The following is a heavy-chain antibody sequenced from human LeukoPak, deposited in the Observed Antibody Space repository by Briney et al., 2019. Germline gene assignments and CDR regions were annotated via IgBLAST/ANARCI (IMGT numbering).Heavy chain of an antibody. D-gene: IGHD3-22*01. Sequence: SETLSLTCAVYGGSFSGYYWSWIRQPPGKGLEWIGYIYTSGSTNYNPSLKSRVTISVDTSKNQFSLKLSSVTAADTAVYYCARLPDDSSGSYEFDYWGQGTLVTVSS. CDR2: IYTSGST. V-gene: IGHV4-4*09. CDR3: ARLPDDSSGSYEFDY. J-gene: IGHJ4*02. CDR1: GGSFSGYY.